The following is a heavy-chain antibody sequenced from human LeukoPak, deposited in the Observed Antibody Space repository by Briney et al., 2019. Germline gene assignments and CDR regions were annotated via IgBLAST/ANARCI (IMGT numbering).Heavy chain of an antibody. D-gene: IGHD5-12*01. CDR2: IYSSGSN. Sequence: SVTLSLTCTVSGGSISGYFWSWIRQPAGKGLEWIGRIYSSGSNNYNPSLKSRVTMSLDTSKNHLSLNLSSVTAADTAVYYCAREPTSGREPTSGRPLDYWGQGTLVTVSS. J-gene: IGHJ4*02. V-gene: IGHV4-4*07. CDR3: AREPTSGREPTSGRPLDY. CDR1: GGSISGYF.